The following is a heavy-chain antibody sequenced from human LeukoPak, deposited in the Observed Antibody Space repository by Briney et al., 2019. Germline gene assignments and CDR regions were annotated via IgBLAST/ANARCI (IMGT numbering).Heavy chain of an antibody. CDR2: ISGSSSDT. CDR1: EFTFNSYG. D-gene: IGHD3-22*01. J-gene: IGHJ4*02. Sequence: PGGSLRLSCECSEFTFNSYGMHWVRQAPGKGLEWVSYISGSSSDTNYADFVKGRFTISRDNAKNSLYLQMNSLRAEDTAVYYCARVNPISSGFYAYWGQGTPVTVSS. V-gene: IGHV3-21*05. CDR3: ARVNPISSGFYAY.